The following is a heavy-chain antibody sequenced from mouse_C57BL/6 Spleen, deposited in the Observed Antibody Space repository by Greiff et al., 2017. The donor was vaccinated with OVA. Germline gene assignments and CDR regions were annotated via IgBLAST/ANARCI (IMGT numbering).Heavy chain of an antibody. Sequence: EVQLQQSGPELVKPGASVKMSCKASGYTFTDYNMHWVKQSHGKSLEWIGYINPNNGGTSYNQKFKGKATLTVNKSSSTAYMELRSLTSEDSAVYYCARGGWDGRRYYFDYWGQGTTLTVSS. D-gene: IGHD4-1*01. CDR3: ARGGWDGRRYYFDY. CDR2: INPNNGGT. V-gene: IGHV1-22*01. J-gene: IGHJ2*01. CDR1: GYTFTDYN.